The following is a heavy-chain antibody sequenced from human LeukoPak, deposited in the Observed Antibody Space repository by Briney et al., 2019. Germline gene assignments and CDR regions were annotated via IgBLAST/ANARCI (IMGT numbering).Heavy chain of an antibody. D-gene: IGHD5-18*01. CDR3: ATLDTSIVRFNWSDP. CDR2: IFYTGST. Sequence: SETLSLTCSVSGGSISTSSYYWAWIRQPPGKGLEWIGAIFYTGSTYYNPSLKSRLTISIDTSQYQFSLKLTSVTAADMAVYYCATLDTSIVRFNWSDPWGQGTLVTVSS. CDR1: GGSISTSSYY. V-gene: IGHV4-39*01. J-gene: IGHJ5*02.